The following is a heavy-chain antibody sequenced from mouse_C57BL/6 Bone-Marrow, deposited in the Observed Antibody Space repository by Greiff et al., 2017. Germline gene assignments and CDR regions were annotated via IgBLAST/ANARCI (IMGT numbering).Heavy chain of an antibody. Sequence: QVQLQQPGAELVKPGASVKLSCKASGYTFTSYWMHWVKQRPGQGLEWIGMIHPNSGSTNYNEKFKSKATLTVDKSSSTAYMQLSSLTSEDSAVYYCAREDDGSSYDWYFDVWGTGTTVTVSS. D-gene: IGHD1-1*01. CDR3: AREDDGSSYDWYFDV. CDR2: IHPNSGST. V-gene: IGHV1-64*01. J-gene: IGHJ1*03. CDR1: GYTFTSYW.